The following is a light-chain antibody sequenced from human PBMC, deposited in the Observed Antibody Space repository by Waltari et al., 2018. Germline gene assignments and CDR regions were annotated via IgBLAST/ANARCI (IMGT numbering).Light chain of an antibody. CDR1: SSDVGGSNY. V-gene: IGLV2-14*01. Sequence: QSALTQPASVSGSPGQSITIPCAGTSSDVGGSNYVSWYQQHPGKVPKLIIYDVSNRPSGVSNRFSGSKSGNTASLTISGLQAEDEADYYCNSYTSTSTLVFGGGTKLTVL. CDR3: NSYTSTSTLV. J-gene: IGLJ3*02. CDR2: DVS.